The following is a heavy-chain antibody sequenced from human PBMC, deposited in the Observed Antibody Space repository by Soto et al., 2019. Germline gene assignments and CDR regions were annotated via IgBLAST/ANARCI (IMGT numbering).Heavy chain of an antibody. J-gene: IGHJ3*02. CDR3: VCPLFGDSPHDAFDI. V-gene: IGHV3-23*01. CDR1: GFTFSSYA. D-gene: IGHD3-10*02. Sequence: GGSLRLSCAASGFTFSSYAMSWVRQAPGKGLEWVSAISGSGGSTYYADSVKGRFTISRDNSKNTLYLQMNSLRAEDTAVYYCVCPLFGDSPHDAFDIWGQGTMVTVSS. CDR2: ISGSGGST.